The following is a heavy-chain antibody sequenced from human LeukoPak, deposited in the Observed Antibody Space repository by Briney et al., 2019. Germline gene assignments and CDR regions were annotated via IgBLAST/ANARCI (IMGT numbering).Heavy chain of an antibody. CDR3: ARGVLGDY. J-gene: IGHJ4*02. V-gene: IGHV1-8*03. CDR1: GYTFTSYD. Sequence: ASVRVSCKASGYTFTSYDISWVRQATGQGLEWMGWMNPNSGNTGYAQKFQGRVTITRKTSISTAYMELSSLTSEDTAVYYCARGVLGDYWGQGTLVTVSS. D-gene: IGHD3-16*01. CDR2: MNPNSGNT.